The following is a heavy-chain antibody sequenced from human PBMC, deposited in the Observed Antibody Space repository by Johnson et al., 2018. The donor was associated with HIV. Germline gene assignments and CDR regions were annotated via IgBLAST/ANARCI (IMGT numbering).Heavy chain of an antibody. CDR3: ANLIGGGI. CDR1: GFTFDDYT. Sequence: VQLVESGGVVVQPGGSLRLSCAASGFTFDDYTMHWVRQAPGKGLEWVSLISWDGGSTYYADSVKGRFTISRDNSKNSLYLQMNSLRVEDTAVYYCANLIGGGIWGQGTMVTVSS. D-gene: IGHD3-16*01. J-gene: IGHJ3*02. CDR2: ISWDGGST. V-gene: IGHV3-43*01.